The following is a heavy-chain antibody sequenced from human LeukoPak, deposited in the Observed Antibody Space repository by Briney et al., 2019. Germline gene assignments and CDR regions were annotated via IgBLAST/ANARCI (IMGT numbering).Heavy chain of an antibody. CDR2: ILYDGSNK. CDR1: EFTFSSYG. J-gene: IGHJ4*02. D-gene: IGHD2-2*01. Sequence: GGSLRLSCAAAEFTFSSYGMHWVRQAPGKGLEWVAVILYDGSNKYYADSVKGRFTISRDNSKNTLYLQMNSLRAEDTAVYYCAKDLEYQLPFFDYWGQGTLVTVSS. V-gene: IGHV3-30*18. CDR3: AKDLEYQLPFFDY.